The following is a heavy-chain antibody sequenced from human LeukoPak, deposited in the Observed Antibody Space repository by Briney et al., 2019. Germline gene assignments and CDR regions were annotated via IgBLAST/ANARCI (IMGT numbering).Heavy chain of an antibody. CDR2: MNSNSGKT. V-gene: IGHV1-8*01. D-gene: IGHD6-6*01. J-gene: IGHJ4*02. CDR1: GYTFTNYD. Sequence: ASVKVSCKTSGYTFTNYDINWVRQATGQGLEWMGWMNSNSGKTGYAQRFQGRVIMTRDLSTTTAYMELSSLRFEDTAIYFCARGSRPGDYWGQGTQVTVSS. CDR3: ARGSRPGDY.